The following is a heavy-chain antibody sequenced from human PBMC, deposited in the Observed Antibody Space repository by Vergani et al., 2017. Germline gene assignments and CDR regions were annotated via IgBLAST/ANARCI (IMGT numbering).Heavy chain of an antibody. J-gene: IGHJ6*02. CDR2: INHSGST. D-gene: IGHD3-22*01. CDR3: ARGXCGSSGPGCYYYYGMDV. Sequence: QVQLQQWGAGLLKPSETLSLTCAVYGGSFSGYYWSWIRQPPGKGLEWIGEINHSGSTNYNPSLKSRVTISVDTSKNQFSLKLSSVTAADTAVYYCARGXCGSSGPGCYYYYGMDVWGQGTTVTVSS. V-gene: IGHV4-34*01. CDR1: GGSFSGYY.